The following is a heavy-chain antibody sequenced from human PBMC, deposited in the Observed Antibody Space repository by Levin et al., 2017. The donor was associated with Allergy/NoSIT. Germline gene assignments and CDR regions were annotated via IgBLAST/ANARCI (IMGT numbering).Heavy chain of an antibody. Sequence: GESLKISCSVSGFTFEIYGMNWVRQAPGKRLEWVSHISASGSPTYYADPVRGRFTISRDNAKQSLYLQMTSLRVEDTAVYYCARGLVDFWGQGALVTVSS. D-gene: IGHD5-12*01. CDR1: GFTFEIYG. V-gene: IGHV3-48*04. J-gene: IGHJ4*02. CDR2: ISASGSPT. CDR3: ARGLVDF.